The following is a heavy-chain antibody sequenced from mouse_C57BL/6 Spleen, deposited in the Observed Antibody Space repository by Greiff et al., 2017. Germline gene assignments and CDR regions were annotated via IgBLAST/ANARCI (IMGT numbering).Heavy chain of an antibody. CDR2: IYPGSGST. V-gene: IGHV1-55*01. CDR1: GYTFTSYW. J-gene: IGHJ4*01. D-gene: IGHD2-3*01. CDR3: ARIDGYYDAMDY. Sequence: VKLQQPGAELVKPGASVKMSCKASGYTFTSYWITWVKQRPGQGLEWIGDIYPGSGSTNYNEKFKSKATLTVDTSSSTAYMQLSSLTSEDSAVYYCARIDGYYDAMDYWGQGTSVTVSS.